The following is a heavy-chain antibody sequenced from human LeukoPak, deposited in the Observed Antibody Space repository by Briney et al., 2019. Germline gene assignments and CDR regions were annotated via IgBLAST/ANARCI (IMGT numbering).Heavy chain of an antibody. J-gene: IGHJ1*01. CDR2: ISAYNGET. D-gene: IGHD1-26*01. CDR1: GYAFNTSG. Sequence: ASVKVSCKASGYAFNTSGISWVRQAPGQGLEWVGWISAYNGETNYPQNLQGRVTMTTDTSTNTAYMELTSLRYDDTAVYYCARTTFLGSTYFQHWGQGTLVSVSS. CDR3: ARTTFLGSTYFQH. V-gene: IGHV1-18*01.